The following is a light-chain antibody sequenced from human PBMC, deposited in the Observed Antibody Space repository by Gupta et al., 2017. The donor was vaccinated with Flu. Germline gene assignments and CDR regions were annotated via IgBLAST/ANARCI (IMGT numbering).Light chain of an antibody. J-gene: IGLJ2*01. CDR3: EAWDDSLNGVV. V-gene: IGLV1-44*01. CDR1: SSNIGDYT. CDR2: YND. Sequence: QSVLTQPPSASGTPGQRVTISCSGGSSNIGDYTVNWYQQLPGTAPKLVIYYNDKRPSGVPDRFSGSKSGTSASLAISGLQSEDEADYFCEAWDDSLNGVVFGGGTKLTVL.